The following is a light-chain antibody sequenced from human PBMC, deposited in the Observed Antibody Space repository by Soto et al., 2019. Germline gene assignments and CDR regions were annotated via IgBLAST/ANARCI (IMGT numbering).Light chain of an antibody. CDR2: AVS. V-gene: IGLV2-14*01. CDR3: SSYTSRSTRV. CDR1: SSDVGGYNY. J-gene: IGLJ3*02. Sequence: QSALTQPASVSGSPGQSITISCTGTSSDVGGYNYVSWYQQHPGKAPKLMIYAVSNRPSGVSNRFSGSKSGNTASLTISGLLAEGEADYYCSSYTSRSTRVFGGGTKVTVL.